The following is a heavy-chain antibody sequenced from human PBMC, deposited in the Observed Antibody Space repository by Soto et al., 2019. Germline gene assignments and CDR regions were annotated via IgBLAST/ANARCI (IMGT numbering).Heavy chain of an antibody. V-gene: IGHV3-30*03. J-gene: IGHJ4*02. Sequence: GGSLRLSCAASGFTFSGYGMHWVRQAPGKGLEWVAVISYDGSNKYYADSLKGRFTISRDNSKSTLYLQMSSLRADDTAVYYCATLPDSVVVVAAVTVDYWGQGTLVTVSS. CDR2: ISYDGSNK. CDR1: GFTFSGYG. D-gene: IGHD2-15*01. CDR3: ATLPDSVVVVAAVTVDY.